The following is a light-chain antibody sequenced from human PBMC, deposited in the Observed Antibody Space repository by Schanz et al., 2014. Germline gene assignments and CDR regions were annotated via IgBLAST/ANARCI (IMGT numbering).Light chain of an antibody. CDR1: SSDVGGYNY. J-gene: IGLJ3*02. CDR3: SSYAGSNNWV. CDR2: EGS. Sequence: QSALTQPASVSGSPGQSITISCTGTSSDVGGYNYVSWYQHHPGKAPKLMIYEGSKRPSGVSNRFSGSKSGNTASLTISGLQAEDEADYYCSSYAGSNNWVFGGGTKLTVL. V-gene: IGLV2-14*01.